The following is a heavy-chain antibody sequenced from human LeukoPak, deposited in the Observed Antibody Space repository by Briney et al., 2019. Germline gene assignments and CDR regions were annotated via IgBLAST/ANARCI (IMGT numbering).Heavy chain of an antibody. J-gene: IGHJ4*02. Sequence: GGSLRLSCAASGFTFDDYGMSWVRQAPGKGLEWVSGINWNGGSTGYADSVKGRFTISRDNAKNSLYLQMNSLRAEDTAVYYCARGSGSYWSYYFDYWGQGTLVTVSS. D-gene: IGHD3-10*01. CDR1: GFTFDDYG. V-gene: IGHV3-20*04. CDR3: ARGSGSYWSYYFDY. CDR2: INWNGGST.